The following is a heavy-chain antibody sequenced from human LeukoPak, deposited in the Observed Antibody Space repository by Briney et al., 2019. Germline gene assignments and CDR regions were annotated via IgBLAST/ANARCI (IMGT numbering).Heavy chain of an antibody. V-gene: IGHV5-51*01. CDR3: ARGDWGSSSKIYFDY. CDR2: IYPGDSDT. CDR1: GYSFTSYW. D-gene: IGHD6-13*01. Sequence: GESLKISCKGSGYSFTSYWIGWVRQTPGKGLEWMGIIYPGDSDTRYSPSFQGQVTISADKSISTAYLQWSSLKASDTAMYYCARGDWGSSSKIYFDYWGQGTLVTVSS. J-gene: IGHJ4*02.